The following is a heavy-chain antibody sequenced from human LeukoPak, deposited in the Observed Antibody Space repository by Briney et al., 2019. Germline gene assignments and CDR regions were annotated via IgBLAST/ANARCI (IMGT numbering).Heavy chain of an antibody. D-gene: IGHD3-22*01. CDR2: IIPIFGTA. V-gene: IGHV1-69*05. CDR3: ARTNSGYYFLDAFDI. Sequence: EASVKVSCKASGGTFSSYAISWVRQAPGQGLEWMGGIIPIFGTANYAQKFQGRVTITTDESTSTAYMELSSLRSEDTAVYYCARTNSGYYFLDAFDIWGQGTMVTVSS. CDR1: GGTFSSYA. J-gene: IGHJ3*02.